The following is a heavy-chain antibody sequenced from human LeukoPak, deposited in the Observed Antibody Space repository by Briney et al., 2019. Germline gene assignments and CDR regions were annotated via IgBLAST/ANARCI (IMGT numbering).Heavy chain of an antibody. CDR3: AIDRYSSGWYTFDY. D-gene: IGHD6-19*01. CDR1: GFTFSNFG. J-gene: IGHJ4*02. Sequence: GGSLRLSCAASGFTFSNFGINWVRQAPGKGLEWVSSISSSSSYISCADSVKGRFTISRDNAKNSLDLQMNSLRAEDTAVYYCAIDRYSSGWYTFDYWGQGTLATVSS. CDR2: ISSSSSYI. V-gene: IGHV3-21*01.